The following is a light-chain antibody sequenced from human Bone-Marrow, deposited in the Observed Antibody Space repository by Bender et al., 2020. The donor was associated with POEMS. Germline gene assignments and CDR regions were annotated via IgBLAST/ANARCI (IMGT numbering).Light chain of an antibody. CDR2: PSH. J-gene: IGLJ3*02. CDR1: SSNIGAHA. CDR3: AVWDDSLNGWV. V-gene: IGLV1-44*01. Sequence: QSVLTQPPSASGTPGQRVTISCSGGSSNIGAHAVNWYQHLPGPAPKLLFYPSHRRPSEVPDRFSGSRSGTSASLAISGLQSEDEADYYCAVWDDSLNGWVFGGGTKLTVL.